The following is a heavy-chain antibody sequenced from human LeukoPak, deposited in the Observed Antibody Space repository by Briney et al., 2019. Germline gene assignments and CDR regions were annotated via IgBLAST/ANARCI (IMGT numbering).Heavy chain of an antibody. J-gene: IGHJ4*02. CDR2: MNPNSGNT. Sequence: ASVKVSCKASGYTFTSYDINWVRQATGQGLEWMGWMNPNSGNTGFAQSFQGRVTMTRNTSISTAYMEMSSLRSDDTAVYYCVRGAKCSGADCDSTKEYVYYFDYWGQGTLVTVSS. CDR1: GYTFTSYD. D-gene: IGHD6-25*01. V-gene: IGHV1-8*01. CDR3: VRGAKCSGADCDSTKEYVYYFDY.